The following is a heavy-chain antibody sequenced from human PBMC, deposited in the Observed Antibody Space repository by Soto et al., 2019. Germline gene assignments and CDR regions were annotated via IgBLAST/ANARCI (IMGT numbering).Heavy chain of an antibody. Sequence: QVQLVQSGAEVKKPGASVKVSCKVSGYTLTELSMHWVRQAPGKGLEWMGGFDPEDGETIYAQKFQGRVTMTEDTSTDTAYMELSSLRSEDTAVYYCATGLEYYYDSSGYPDRDAFDIWGQGTMVTVSS. D-gene: IGHD3-22*01. J-gene: IGHJ3*02. CDR1: GYTLTELS. V-gene: IGHV1-24*01. CDR3: ATGLEYYYDSSGYPDRDAFDI. CDR2: FDPEDGET.